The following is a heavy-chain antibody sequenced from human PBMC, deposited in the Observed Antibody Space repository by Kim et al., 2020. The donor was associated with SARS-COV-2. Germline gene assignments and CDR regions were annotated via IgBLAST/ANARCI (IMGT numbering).Heavy chain of an antibody. CDR3: ASSFYDSSGQFDY. J-gene: IGHJ4*02. V-gene: IGHV4-59*01. Sequence: SETLSLTCTVSGGSISSYYWSWIRQPPGKGLEWIGYIYYSGSTNYNPSLKSRVTISVDTSKNQFSLKLNSVTAADTAVYYCASSFYDSSGQFDYWGQGTLVTVS. D-gene: IGHD3-22*01. CDR1: GGSISSYY. CDR2: IYYSGST.